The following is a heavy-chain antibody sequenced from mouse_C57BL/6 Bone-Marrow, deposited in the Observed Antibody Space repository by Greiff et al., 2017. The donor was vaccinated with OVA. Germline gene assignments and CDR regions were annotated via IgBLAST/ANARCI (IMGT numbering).Heavy chain of an antibody. CDR3: ERHEGNYYGSSSDWYFDV. V-gene: IGHV1-62-2*01. D-gene: IGHD1-1*01. CDR1: GYTFTEYT. Sequence: VQLQQSGAELVKPGASVKLSCKASGYTFTEYTIHWVKQRSGQGLEWIGWFYPGSGSIKYNEKFKDKATLTADKSSSTVYMELSRLTSEDSAVYFCERHEGNYYGSSSDWYFDVWGTGTTVTVSS. J-gene: IGHJ1*03. CDR2: FYPGSGSI.